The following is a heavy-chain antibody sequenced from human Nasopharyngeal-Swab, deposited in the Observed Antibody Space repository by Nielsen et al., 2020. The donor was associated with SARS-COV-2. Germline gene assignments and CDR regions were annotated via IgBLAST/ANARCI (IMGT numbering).Heavy chain of an antibody. D-gene: IGHD6-19*01. CDR3: ARDLYSSGWYRTNWYFDL. Sequence: ASVKVSCKASGYTFTSYYMHWVRQAPGQGLEWMGIINPSGGSTSYAQKFQGRVTMTRDTSTSTVYIELSSLRSEDTAVYYCARDLYSSGWYRTNWYFDLWGRGTLVTVSS. J-gene: IGHJ2*01. CDR2: INPSGGST. V-gene: IGHV1-46*01. CDR1: GYTFTSYY.